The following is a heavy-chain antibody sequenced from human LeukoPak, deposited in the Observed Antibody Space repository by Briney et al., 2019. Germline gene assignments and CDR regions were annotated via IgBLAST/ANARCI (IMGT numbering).Heavy chain of an antibody. Sequence: GGSLRLSCAASGFTFSSYAMHWVRQAPGKGLEWVAVISFDGSNTYYADSVKGRFTISRDNSKNTLYLQMNSLRAEDTAVYYCAKAMRENDYGDYAFDYWGQGTLVTVSS. V-gene: IGHV3-30-3*01. D-gene: IGHD4-17*01. CDR3: AKAMRENDYGDYAFDY. CDR2: ISFDGSNT. J-gene: IGHJ4*02. CDR1: GFTFSSYA.